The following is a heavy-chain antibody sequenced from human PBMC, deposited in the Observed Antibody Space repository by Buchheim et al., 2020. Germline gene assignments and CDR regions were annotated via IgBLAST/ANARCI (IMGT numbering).Heavy chain of an antibody. CDR1: GFTFSSYG. CDR2: ISYDGSNK. J-gene: IGHJ6*02. CDR3: AKGGLRDSNYYYYGMDV. V-gene: IGHV3-30*18. D-gene: IGHD5-18*01. Sequence: QVQLVESGGGVVQPGRSLRLSCAASGFTFSSYGMHWVRQAPGKGLEWGAVISYDGSNKYYADSVKGRFTISRDNSKNTLYLKMNSLRAEDTAVYYCAKGGLRDSNYYYYGMDVWGQGTT.